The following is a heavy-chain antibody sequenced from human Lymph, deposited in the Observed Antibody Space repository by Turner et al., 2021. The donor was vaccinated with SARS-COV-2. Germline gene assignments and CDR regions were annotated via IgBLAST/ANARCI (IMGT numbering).Heavy chain of an antibody. CDR2: IKKDGSEK. CDR1: GFTFSYYW. J-gene: IGHJ4*02. CDR3: ARMGSSSWYFDY. D-gene: IGHD1-26*01. V-gene: IGHV3-7*01. Sequence: EVQLVESGGGLVQPGGSLRLSCAASGFTFSYYWMSWVRQAPGKGLEWVANIKKDGSEKYYVDSGKVRFTISRDNAKNSLFLQMNSLRAEDTAVYYCARMGSSSWYFDYWGQGTLVTVSS.